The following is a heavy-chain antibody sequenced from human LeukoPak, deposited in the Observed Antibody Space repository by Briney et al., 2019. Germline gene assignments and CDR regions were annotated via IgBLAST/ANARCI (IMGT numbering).Heavy chain of an antibody. CDR1: GGSISSYY. CDR2: IYYSGST. CDR3: ARWSGHYYMDV. J-gene: IGHJ6*03. V-gene: IGHV4-59*01. D-gene: IGHD3-3*01. Sequence: SETLSLTCTVSGGSISSYYWSWIRQPPGKGLEWIGYIYYSGSTNYSPSLKSRVTISVDTSKNQFSLKLSSVTAADTAVYYCARWSGHYYMDVWGKGTTVTISS.